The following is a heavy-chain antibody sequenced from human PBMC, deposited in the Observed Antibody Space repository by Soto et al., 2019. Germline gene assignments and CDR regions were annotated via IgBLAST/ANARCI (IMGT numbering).Heavy chain of an antibody. J-gene: IGHJ6*02. D-gene: IGHD3-16*02. CDR3: AREGGAFGGVIAHYYYYGMDV. CDR1: GGSISSYY. V-gene: IGHV4-4*07. Sequence: SETLSLTCTVSGGSISSYYWSWIRQPAGKGLEWIGRIYTSGSTNYNPSLKSRVTMSVDTSKNQFSLKLSSVTAADTAVYYCAREGGAFGGVIAHYYYYGMDVWGQGTTVTVSS. CDR2: IYTSGST.